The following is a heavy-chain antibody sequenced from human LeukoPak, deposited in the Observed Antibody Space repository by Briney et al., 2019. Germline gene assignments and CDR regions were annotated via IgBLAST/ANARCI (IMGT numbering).Heavy chain of an antibody. CDR2: IGGSGSST. CDR3: ANVAFYYSSGTYV. D-gene: IGHD3-10*01. Sequence: GGSLRLSCAASGFTFSSYSMNWVRQAPGKGLEWDSSIGGSGSSTYYADSVKGRFTISRDNSKNTVYLQMNSLRAEDTAVYHCANVAFYYSSGTYVWGQGSLVTVSS. CDR1: GFTFSSYS. V-gene: IGHV3-23*01. J-gene: IGHJ4*02.